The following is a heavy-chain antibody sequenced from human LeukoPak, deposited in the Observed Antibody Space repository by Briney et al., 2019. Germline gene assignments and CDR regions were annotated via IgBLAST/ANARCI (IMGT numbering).Heavy chain of an antibody. CDR3: ATYRQVLLPFES. V-gene: IGHV3-48*03. CDR2: ISSSGSTI. CDR1: GFTFSSYE. D-gene: IGHD2-8*02. J-gene: IGHJ4*02. Sequence: GVSLRLSCAASGFTFSSYEMNRVRQAPGKGLEWVSYISSSGSTIYYADSVKGRFTISRDNAKNSLYLQMNSLRAEDTAIYYCATYRQVLLPFESWGQGTLVTVSS.